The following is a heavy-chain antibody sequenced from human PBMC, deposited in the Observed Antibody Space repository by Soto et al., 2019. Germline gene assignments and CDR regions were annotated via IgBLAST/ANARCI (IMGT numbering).Heavy chain of an antibody. CDR3: ARGIDYVTDY. V-gene: IGHV3-33*01. J-gene: IGHJ4*02. CDR2: IWYDGSNK. D-gene: IGHD4-17*01. CDR1: GFTFSSYG. Sequence: PGGSLRLSCAASGFTFSSYGMHWVRQAPGKGLEWVAVIWYDGSNKYYADSVKDRFTISRDNSKNTLYLQMNCLRAEDTAVYYCARGIDYVTDYWGQGTLVTVSS.